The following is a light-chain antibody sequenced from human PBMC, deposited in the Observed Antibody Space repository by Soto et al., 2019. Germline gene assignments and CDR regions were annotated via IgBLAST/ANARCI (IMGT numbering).Light chain of an antibody. Sequence: QSVLTQPPSASGTPGQRVTISCSGSSSNIGSNTVTWYQQLPGTAPKLLIYNDNHRPSGVPDRFSGSKSGTSASLAIRGLQSEDEADYYCAAWDDSLNGLVFGGGTKVTVL. CDR2: NDN. V-gene: IGLV1-44*01. CDR1: SSNIGSNT. CDR3: AAWDDSLNGLV. J-gene: IGLJ2*01.